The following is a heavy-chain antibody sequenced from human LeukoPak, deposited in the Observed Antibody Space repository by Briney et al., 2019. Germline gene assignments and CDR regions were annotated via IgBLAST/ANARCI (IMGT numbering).Heavy chain of an antibody. D-gene: IGHD2-15*01. CDR3: ATALGYCSGGSCYFYMDV. CDR1: GYTLTELS. Sequence: GASVKVSCKVSGYTLTELSMHWVRQAPGKGLEWMGGFDPEDGETIYAQKFQGRVTMTEDTSTDTAYVELSSLRSENTAVYYCATALGYCSGGSCYFYMDVWGKGTTVTVSS. J-gene: IGHJ6*03. CDR2: FDPEDGET. V-gene: IGHV1-24*01.